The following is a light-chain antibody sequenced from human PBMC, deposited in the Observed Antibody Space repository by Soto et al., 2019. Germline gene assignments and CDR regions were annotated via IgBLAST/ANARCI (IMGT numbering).Light chain of an antibody. J-gene: IGLJ1*01. V-gene: IGLV1-40*01. CDR1: NSNVGAGFA. CDR2: HNT. Sequence: QSVLTQPPSVSGAPGQRVAISCTGNNSNVGAGFAVHWYQHHPGTAPKLLIYHNTNRPSGVPDRFSGSKTGPSASLAITGLQAEDEADYSCQSFDTSLSGYVFGTGTKVTVL. CDR3: QSFDTSLSGYV.